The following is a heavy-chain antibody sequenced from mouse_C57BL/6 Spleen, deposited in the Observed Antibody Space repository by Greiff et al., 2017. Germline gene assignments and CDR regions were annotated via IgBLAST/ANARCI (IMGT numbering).Heavy chain of an antibody. CDR3: ARYDDGYYGPFDY. V-gene: IGHV7-3*01. J-gene: IGHJ2*01. D-gene: IGHD2-3*01. CDR1: GFTFTDYY. CDR2: IGNKANGYTT. Sequence: EVQLVESGGGLVQPGGSLSLSCAASGFTFTDYYMSWVRQPPGQALEWLGFIGNKANGYTTEYSASVKGRFTISRDNSQSILYLQMNALRAEDSATYYCARYDDGYYGPFDYGGQGTTLTVS.